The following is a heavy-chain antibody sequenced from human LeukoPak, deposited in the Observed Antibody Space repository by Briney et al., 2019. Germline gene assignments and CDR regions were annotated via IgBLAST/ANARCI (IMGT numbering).Heavy chain of an antibody. J-gene: IGHJ5*02. CDR1: GYTLTSYG. D-gene: IGHD5-24*01. V-gene: IGHV1-18*01. CDR3: ARDRATDREQNWFDP. Sequence: ASVKVSCKASGYTLTSYGISWVRQAPGQGLEWMGWISAYNGNTNYAQKLQGRVTMTTDTSTSTAYMDLRSLRSDDTAVYYCARDRATDREQNWFDPWGQGTLVTVSS. CDR2: ISAYNGNT.